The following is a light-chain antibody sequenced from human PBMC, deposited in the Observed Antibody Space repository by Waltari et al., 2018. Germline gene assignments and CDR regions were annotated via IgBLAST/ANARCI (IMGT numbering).Light chain of an antibody. CDR2: ALS. CDR1: ISDVGNYMR. J-gene: IGLJ2*01. Sequence: QSALTQPASVSGSPGQSITISCTGTISDVGNYMRVSWDQQHPGKAPKLMIYALSKRPSGVSDRFSGSKSGDMASLTISGLQPEDEAEYFCSSYAGSSKGVFGGGTKVTVL. V-gene: IGLV2-23*02. CDR3: SSYAGSSKGV.